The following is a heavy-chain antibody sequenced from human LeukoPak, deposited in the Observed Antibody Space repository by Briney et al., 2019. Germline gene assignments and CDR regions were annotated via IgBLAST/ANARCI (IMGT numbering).Heavy chain of an antibody. CDR2: IYTSGST. D-gene: IGHD2-2*01. CDR3: ARDNSYCSSTSCYYNWFDP. J-gene: IGHJ5*02. V-gene: IGHV4-61*02. Sequence: PSQTLSLTCTVSGDSISSGSHYWSWIRQPAGKGLEWIGRIYTSGSTNYNPSLKSRVTISVDTSKNQFSLKLSSVTAADTAVYYCARDNSYCSSTSCYYNWFDPWGQGTLVTVSS. CDR1: GDSISSGSHY.